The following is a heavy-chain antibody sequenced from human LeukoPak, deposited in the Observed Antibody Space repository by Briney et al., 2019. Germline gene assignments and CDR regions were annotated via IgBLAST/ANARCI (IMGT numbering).Heavy chain of an antibody. Sequence: ASVTVSCTASGYTFTGYYMHWVRQAPGQGLEWMGWINPNSGGTNYAQKFQGWVTMTRDTSISTAYMELGRLRSDDTAVYYCAREAVAGEFDYWGQGTLVTVSS. D-gene: IGHD6-19*01. J-gene: IGHJ4*02. CDR1: GYTFTGYY. CDR2: INPNSGGT. V-gene: IGHV1-2*04. CDR3: AREAVAGEFDY.